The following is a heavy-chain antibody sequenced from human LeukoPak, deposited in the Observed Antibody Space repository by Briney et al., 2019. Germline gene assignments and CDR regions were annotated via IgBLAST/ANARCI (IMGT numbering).Heavy chain of an antibody. J-gene: IGHJ4*02. Sequence: SETLSLTCTVSGGSIRSYYWSWTRQPPGKGLEWIGYIYYSGSTNYNPSLKSRVTISVDTSKNQFSLKLSSVTAADTAVYYCARVEPRYYYGSGVEPYYFDYWGQGTLVTVSS. CDR2: IYYSGST. D-gene: IGHD3-10*01. CDR3: ARVEPRYYYGSGVEPYYFDY. CDR1: GGSIRSYY. V-gene: IGHV4-59*01.